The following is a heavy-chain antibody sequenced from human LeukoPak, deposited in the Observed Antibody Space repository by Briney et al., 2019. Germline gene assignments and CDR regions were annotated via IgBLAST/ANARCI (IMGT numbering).Heavy chain of an antibody. CDR2: ISSSSSYI. CDR3: ARGVTGYFDY. Sequence: GGSLRLSCAASGFSFNNYAMSWVRQAPGKGLEWVSSISSSSSYIYYADSVKGRFTISRDNAKNSLYLQMNSLRAEDTAVYYCARGVTGYFDYWGQGTLVTVSS. D-gene: IGHD2-21*02. V-gene: IGHV3-21*01. J-gene: IGHJ4*02. CDR1: GFSFNNYA.